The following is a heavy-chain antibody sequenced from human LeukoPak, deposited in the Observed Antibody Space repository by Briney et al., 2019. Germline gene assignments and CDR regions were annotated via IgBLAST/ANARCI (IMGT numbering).Heavy chain of an antibody. Sequence: SETLSLTCTVSGGSISPYYWSWIRQPPGKGLEWIGYIYSSGLTKNNPSLKSRVTISVDTSKTQFFLNLRSVTAADAAVYYCARHGGADDVLTGLWGAFDIWSQRTMVTVSS. CDR3: ARHGGADDVLTGLWGAFDI. CDR1: GGSISPYY. V-gene: IGHV4-59*08. D-gene: IGHD3-9*01. J-gene: IGHJ3*02. CDR2: IYSSGLT.